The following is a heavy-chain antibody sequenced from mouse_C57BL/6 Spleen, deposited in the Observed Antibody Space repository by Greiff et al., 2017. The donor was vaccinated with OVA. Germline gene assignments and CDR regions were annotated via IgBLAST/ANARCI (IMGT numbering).Heavy chain of an antibody. V-gene: IGHV1-55*01. Sequence: QVQLQQPGAELVKPGASVKMSCKASGYTFTSYWITWVKQRPGQGLEWIGDIYPGSGSTNYNEKFKSKATLTVDTSSSTAYMQLSSLTSEDSAVYYCARGDIYYGSSPYYFDYWGQGTTLTVSS. CDR1: GYTFTSYW. CDR2: IYPGSGST. J-gene: IGHJ2*01. D-gene: IGHD1-1*01. CDR3: ARGDIYYGSSPYYFDY.